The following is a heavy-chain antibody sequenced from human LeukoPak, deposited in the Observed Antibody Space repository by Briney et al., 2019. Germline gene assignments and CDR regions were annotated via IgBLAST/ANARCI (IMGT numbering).Heavy chain of an antibody. J-gene: IGHJ4*02. CDR2: IWYDGNNK. Sequence: GGSLRLSCAASGFTFSRYGMHWVRKAPGKGLEWVAVIWYDGNNKNYADSVKGRFTISRDNSKNTLYVQMNSLRVEDTAVYYCARDASSGRYYSDYWGQGTLVTVSS. CDR1: GFTFSRYG. V-gene: IGHV3-33*01. D-gene: IGHD6-19*01. CDR3: ARDASSGRYYSDY.